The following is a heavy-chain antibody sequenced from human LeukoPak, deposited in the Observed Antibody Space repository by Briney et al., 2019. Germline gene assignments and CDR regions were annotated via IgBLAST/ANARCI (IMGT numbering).Heavy chain of an antibody. J-gene: IGHJ6*02. V-gene: IGHV1-69*04. Sequence: GGSVKLSCKASGGTFSSNAMSWVRQAPGQGREWMGRIIPVLGIASYAQKFQRRVTITAHKSTSTAYMELSSLRSEDTAVYYCARDDYGRTYYCYRMDVWGQGTTVTVSS. CDR2: IIPVLGIA. CDR3: ARDDYGRTYYCYRMDV. D-gene: IGHD4-17*01. CDR1: GGTFSSNA.